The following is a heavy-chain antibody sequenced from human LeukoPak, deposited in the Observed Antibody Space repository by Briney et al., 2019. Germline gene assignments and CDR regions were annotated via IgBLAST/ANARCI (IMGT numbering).Heavy chain of an antibody. D-gene: IGHD6-19*01. CDR3: ARAPDSSGWYPYFDY. Sequence: PSETLSLTCTVSGGSISSYYWSWIRQPAGKGLEWIGRIYTSGSTNYNPSLKSRVTMSVDTSKNQFSLKLSSVTAADTAVYYCARAPDSSGWYPYFDYWGQGTLVTVSS. CDR2: IYTSGST. CDR1: GGSISSYY. V-gene: IGHV4-4*07. J-gene: IGHJ4*02.